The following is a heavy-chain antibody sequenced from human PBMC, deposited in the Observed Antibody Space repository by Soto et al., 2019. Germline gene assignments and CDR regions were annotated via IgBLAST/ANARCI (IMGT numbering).Heavy chain of an antibody. V-gene: IGHV3-30*18. CDR3: AKSGYSGYDCGMDV. Sequence: GGSLRLSCAASGFTFSSYGMHWVRQAPGKGLERVAVISYDGSNKYYADSVKGRFTISRDNSKNTLYLQMNSLRAEDTAVYYCAKSGYSGYDCGMDVWGQGTTVTVSS. J-gene: IGHJ6*02. CDR1: GFTFSSYG. CDR2: ISYDGSNK. D-gene: IGHD5-12*01.